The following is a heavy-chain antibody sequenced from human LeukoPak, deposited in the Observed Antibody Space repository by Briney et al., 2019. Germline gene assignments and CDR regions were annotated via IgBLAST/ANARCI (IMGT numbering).Heavy chain of an antibody. CDR1: GGSISGYY. J-gene: IGHJ4*02. CDR3: ARWYCNRGTCYYLDY. Sequence: SETLSLTCAVSGGSISGYYWSWIRQSPGRGLEYIGHIYYNGRTDYNPSLKSRVTISVDTSRNQFSLRLNSVAAADTAVYFCARWYCNRGTCYYLDYWGQGTLVTVSS. V-gene: IGHV4-59*01. D-gene: IGHD2/OR15-2a*01. CDR2: IYYNGRT.